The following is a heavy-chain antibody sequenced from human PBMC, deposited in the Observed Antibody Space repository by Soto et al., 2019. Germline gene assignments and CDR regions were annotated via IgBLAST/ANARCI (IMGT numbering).Heavy chain of an antibody. CDR2: ISYDGSNK. CDR1: GFTFSSYS. J-gene: IGHJ6*02. D-gene: IGHD1-1*01. V-gene: IGHV3-30-3*01. Sequence: MRLSCAASGFTFSSYSMHWVRQAPGKWLEWVAVISYDGSNKYYADSVKGRFTISRDNSKNTLYLQMNSLRAEDTAVYYCARGRMSDNEYYYYYGMDVWGQGTT. CDR3: ARGRMSDNEYYYYYGMDV.